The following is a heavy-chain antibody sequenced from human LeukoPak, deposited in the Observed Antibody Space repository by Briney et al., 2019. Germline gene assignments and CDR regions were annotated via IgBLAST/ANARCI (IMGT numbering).Heavy chain of an antibody. D-gene: IGHD6-19*01. Sequence: GGSLRLSCAASGLTFNNYAMSWVRQAPGKGLEWVSGITGSGRTTYYADSVKGRFTISRDNSKNSLYLQINSLRAEDTAVYYCAKLGSGWYYGYWGQGTLVTVSS. J-gene: IGHJ4*02. CDR1: GLTFNNYA. CDR2: ITGSGRTT. V-gene: IGHV3-23*01. CDR3: AKLGSGWYYGY.